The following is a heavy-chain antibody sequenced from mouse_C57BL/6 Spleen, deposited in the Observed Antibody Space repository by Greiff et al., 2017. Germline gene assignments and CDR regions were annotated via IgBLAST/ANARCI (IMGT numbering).Heavy chain of an antibody. CDR1: GFNIKDDY. V-gene: IGHV14-4*01. J-gene: IGHJ4*01. CDR3: MGDYDVGYAMDY. Sequence: EVQLQQSGAELVRPGASVKLSCTASGFNIKDDYMHWVKQRPEQGLEWIGWIDPENGDTEYASKFQGKATITADTSSNTAYLQLSSLTSEDTAVYYGMGDYDVGYAMDYWGQGTSVTVSS. CDR2: IDPENGDT. D-gene: IGHD2-4*01.